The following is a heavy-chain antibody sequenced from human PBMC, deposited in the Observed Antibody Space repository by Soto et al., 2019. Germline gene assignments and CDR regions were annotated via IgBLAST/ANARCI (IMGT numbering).Heavy chain of an antibody. V-gene: IGHV4-39*01. J-gene: IGHJ5*02. CDR1: GDSISNSRFY. CDR2: IYHTGNA. Sequence: SETLCLTCSVSGDSISNSRFYWAWIRQPPGEGLEWIGSIYHTGNAYYNPSLKSRVTIFVDTSKNQFSLKLTSVTAADTALYYCARDYFDSSDYTTNWFDPWGQGTLVTGSS. CDR3: ARDYFDSSDYTTNWFDP. D-gene: IGHD3-22*01.